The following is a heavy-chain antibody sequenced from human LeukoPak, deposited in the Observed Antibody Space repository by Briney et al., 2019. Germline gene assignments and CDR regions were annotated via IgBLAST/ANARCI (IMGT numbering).Heavy chain of an antibody. J-gene: IGHJ4*02. CDR3: ALVYTAYDPDC. D-gene: IGHD5-18*01. CDR2: IYSDGAT. V-gene: IGHV3-66*01. Sequence: VGSLSLSFPCSGFIHSQWHLYAVGQAPGKGLEWVSIIYSDGATYYADSVKGRFTISRDNSKNTMFLQVDSLRAEDTSVYYCALVYTAYDPDCWGQGTLVTVSS. CDR1: IHSQWHL.